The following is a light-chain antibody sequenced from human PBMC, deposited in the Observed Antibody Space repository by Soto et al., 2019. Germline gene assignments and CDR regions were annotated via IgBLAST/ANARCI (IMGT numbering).Light chain of an antibody. CDR2: DAS. J-gene: IGKJ2*01. CDR1: QSVSTY. Sequence: EIVLTQSPATLSLSPGERATLSCRASQSVSTYLAWYQQKTGQAPRLLIYDASNRATGIPARFSGSGSGTDFTLTISSLEAEDSAVYYCQQRANWNTFGQGTKLEIK. CDR3: QQRANWNT. V-gene: IGKV3-11*01.